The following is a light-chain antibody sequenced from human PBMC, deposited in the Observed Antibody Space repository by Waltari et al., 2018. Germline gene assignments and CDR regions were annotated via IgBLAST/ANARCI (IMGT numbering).Light chain of an antibody. V-gene: IGKV1-5*03. CDR2: KAS. Sequence: DIQTTQSPSTLAASVGDRVPITFRASQSISNWLAWYQQKPGKAPKLLIYKASNLESVVPSRFSGSGSGTEFTLTISSLQPDDFATYYCQQYDNYWTFGQGTKVEI. J-gene: IGKJ1*01. CDR1: QSISNW. CDR3: QQYDNYWT.